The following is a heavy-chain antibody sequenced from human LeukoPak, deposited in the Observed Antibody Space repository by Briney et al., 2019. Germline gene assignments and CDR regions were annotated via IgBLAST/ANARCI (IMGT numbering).Heavy chain of an antibody. CDR2: IFSSGNS. V-gene: IGHV4-61*02. J-gene: IGHJ4*02. D-gene: IGHD2-2*01. Sequence: SQTLSLTCTVSGGSMSSGTYYWSWIRQPAGKGLEYIGRIFSSGNSNYNPSLKSRITMSTDTSKNQFSLNLSSVTAADSAVYYCASSCASTTCYNGGTNFAFWGQGTLVTVSS. CDR1: GGSMSSGTYY. CDR3: ASSCASTTCYNGGTNFAF.